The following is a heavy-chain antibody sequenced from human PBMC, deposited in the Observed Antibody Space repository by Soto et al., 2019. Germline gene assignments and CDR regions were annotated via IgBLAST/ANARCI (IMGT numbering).Heavy chain of an antibody. CDR2: IIPIFGTA. Sequence: VASVKVSCKASGGTFSSYAISWVRQAPGQGLEWMGGIIPIFGTANYAQKFQGRVTITAGKSTSTAYMELSSLRSEDTAVYYCATDGDDYVWGSYRYFFDYWGQGTLVTVSS. CDR3: ATDGDDYVWGSYRYFFDY. CDR1: GGTFSSYA. D-gene: IGHD3-16*02. V-gene: IGHV1-69*06. J-gene: IGHJ4*02.